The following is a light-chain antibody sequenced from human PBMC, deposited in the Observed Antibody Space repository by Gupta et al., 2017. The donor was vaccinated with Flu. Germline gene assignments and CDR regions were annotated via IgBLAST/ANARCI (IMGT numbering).Light chain of an antibody. CDR1: QIVNSY. CDR2: DAS. Sequence: RATLSCGASQIVNSYLAWSQQKPGRAPRLLINDASNRPAGIPARLSGSRCGANYTLTISSLEPEDFAVYYYQQRSNWPPITFGQGTRLEIK. V-gene: IGKV3-11*01. J-gene: IGKJ5*01. CDR3: QQRSNWPPIT.